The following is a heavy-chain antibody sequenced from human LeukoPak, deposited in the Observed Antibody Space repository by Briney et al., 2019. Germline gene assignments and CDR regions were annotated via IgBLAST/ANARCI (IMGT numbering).Heavy chain of an antibody. Sequence: GGSLRLSCAASGFTFSSYSMDWVRQAPGKGLEWVSYIGGSATTTYYADSVKDRFTISRDNAKNSLYLQMNSLRDEDTAVYYCTRDPYSSRWDYFDYWGQGTLVTVSS. J-gene: IGHJ4*02. CDR2: IGGSATTT. CDR1: GFTFSSYS. CDR3: TRDPYSSRWDYFDY. V-gene: IGHV3-48*02. D-gene: IGHD6-13*01.